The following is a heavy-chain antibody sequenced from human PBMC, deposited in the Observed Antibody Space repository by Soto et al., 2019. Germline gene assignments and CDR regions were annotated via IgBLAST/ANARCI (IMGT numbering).Heavy chain of an antibody. D-gene: IGHD6-13*01. J-gene: IGHJ4*02. CDR2: IKQDGSEK. V-gene: IGHV3-7*01. CDR3: ARSPAGIAAAGTPHYYFDY. Sequence: GGSLRLSCAASGFTFSSYWMSWVRQAPGKGLEWVANIKQDGSEKYYVDSVKGRFTISRDNAKNSLYLQMNSLRAEDTAVYYCARSPAGIAAAGTPHYYFDYWGQGTLVTVSS. CDR1: GFTFSSYW.